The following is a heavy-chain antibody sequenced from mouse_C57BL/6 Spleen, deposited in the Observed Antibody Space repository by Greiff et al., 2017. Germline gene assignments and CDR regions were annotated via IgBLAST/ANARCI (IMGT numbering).Heavy chain of an antibody. V-gene: IGHV5-4*01. CDR1: GFTFSSYA. CDR3: ARDGGNYVYVDV. J-gene: IGHJ1*03. Sequence: EVKLMESGGGLVKPGGSLKLSCAASGFTFSSYAMSWVRQTPEKRLEWVATISDGGSYTYYPDNVKGRFTISRDNAKNNLYLQMSHLKSEDTAMYYCARDGGNYVYVDVWGTGTTVTVAS. D-gene: IGHD1-1*02. CDR2: ISDGGSYT.